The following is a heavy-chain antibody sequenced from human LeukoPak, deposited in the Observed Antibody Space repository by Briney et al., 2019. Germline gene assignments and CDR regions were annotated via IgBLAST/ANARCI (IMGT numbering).Heavy chain of an antibody. Sequence: PGGSLRLSCAASGFTFSDYYMSWIRQAPGKGLEWISYISSSGSTIFQADSMNGRFTISRDNAKNSLYLQINNLRVEDTAVYYCARVSSQQLKWGQGTLVTVSS. V-gene: IGHV3-11*01. D-gene: IGHD6-13*01. CDR3: ARVSSQQLK. CDR2: ISSSGSTI. J-gene: IGHJ4*02. CDR1: GFTFSDYY.